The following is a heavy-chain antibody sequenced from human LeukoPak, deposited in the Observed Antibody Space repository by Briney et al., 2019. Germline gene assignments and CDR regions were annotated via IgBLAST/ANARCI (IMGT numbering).Heavy chain of an antibody. CDR2: IKKDGSET. V-gene: IGHV3-7*03. J-gene: IGHJ4*02. CDR3: ARGRYSGTTYYFDY. CDR1: GFTFSTSW. Sequence: GGSLRLSCAASGFTFSTSWMSWVRQVPEKGLEWVANIKKDGSETYYVDSVKGRFTISRDNAKNSLYLQMNSLRAEDTAMYYCARGRYSGTTYYFDYWGQGTLVTVSS. D-gene: IGHD5-12*01.